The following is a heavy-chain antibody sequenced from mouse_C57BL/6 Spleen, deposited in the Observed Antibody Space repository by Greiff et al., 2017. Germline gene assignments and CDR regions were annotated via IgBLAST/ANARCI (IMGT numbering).Heavy chain of an antibody. CDR3: ARWDYCGSCAWFAY. Sequence: QVQLQQPGAELVMPGASVKLSCKASGYTFTSYWMHWVKQRPGQGLEWIGEIDPSDSYTNYNQKFKGKSTLTVDKSSSTAYMQLSSLTSEDSAVYDCARWDYCGSCAWFAYWGQGTLVTVSA. J-gene: IGHJ3*01. CDR1: GYTFTSYW. V-gene: IGHV1-69*01. D-gene: IGHD1-1*01. CDR2: IDPSDSYT.